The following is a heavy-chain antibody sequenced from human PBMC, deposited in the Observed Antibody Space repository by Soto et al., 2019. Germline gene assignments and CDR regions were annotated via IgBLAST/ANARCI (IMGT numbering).Heavy chain of an antibody. CDR1: GFTFSSYA. V-gene: IGHV3-23*01. CDR3: AKDCSGGSCYNWFDP. D-gene: IGHD2-15*01. CDR2: ISGSGGST. Sequence: GGSLRLSCAASGFTFSSYAMSWVRQAPGKGLEWVSAISGSGGSTYYADSVKGRFTISRDNSKNTLYLQMNSLRAEDTAVYYCAKDCSGGSCYNWFDPWGQGTLVTVSS. J-gene: IGHJ5*02.